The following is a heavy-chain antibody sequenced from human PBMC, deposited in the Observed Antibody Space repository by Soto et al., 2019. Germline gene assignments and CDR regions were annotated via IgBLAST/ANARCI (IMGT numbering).Heavy chain of an antibody. D-gene: IGHD2-15*01. CDR1: GGSISSGGYY. V-gene: IGHV4-31*03. CDR2: IYYSGST. J-gene: IGHJ4*02. CDR3: TGGVVAATPYYFDY. Sequence: QAQLQESGPGLVKPSQTLSLTCTVSGGSISSGGYYWSWIRQHPGKGLEWIGYIYYSGSTYYNPSLKSRVTISVDTSKNQFSLKLSSVTAADTAVYYCTGGVVAATPYYFDYWGQGTLVTVSS.